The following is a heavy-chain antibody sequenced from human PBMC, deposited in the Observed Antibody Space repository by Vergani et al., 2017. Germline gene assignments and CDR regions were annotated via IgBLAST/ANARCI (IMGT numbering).Heavy chain of an antibody. Sequence: QVQLVQSGAEVKKPGSSVKVSCKASGGTFSSYAISWVRQAPGQGLEWMGGFIPIFGTANYAQKFQGRVTITADESTSTAYMELSSLRSEDTAVYYCARSXGYYYDSSGYYYGYWGQGTLVTVSS. CDR1: GGTFSSYA. CDR3: ARSXGYYYDSSGYYYGY. J-gene: IGHJ4*02. D-gene: IGHD3-22*01. CDR2: FIPIFGTA. V-gene: IGHV1-69*01.